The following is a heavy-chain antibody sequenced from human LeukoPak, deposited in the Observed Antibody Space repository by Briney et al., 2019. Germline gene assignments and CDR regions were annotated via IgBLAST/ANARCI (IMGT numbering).Heavy chain of an antibody. CDR2: IYYTGST. J-gene: IGHJ4*02. V-gene: IGHV4-59*08. CDR1: GGSISDYY. Sequence: SETLSLTCTVSGGSISDYYWNWIRQPPGKGLEWIGNIYYTGSTSYNPSLRSRVTISVDTSKNQFSLKLTSVTATDTAIYYCARKSARGGDFDYWGQGTLVTVSS. CDR3: ARKSARGGDFDY. D-gene: IGHD6-6*01.